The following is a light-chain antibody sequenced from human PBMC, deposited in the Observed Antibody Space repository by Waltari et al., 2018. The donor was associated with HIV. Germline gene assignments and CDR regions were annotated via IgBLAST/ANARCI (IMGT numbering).Light chain of an antibody. CDR2: DVT. CDR3: SSYTSSSTLVV. Sequence: SALTQPASVSASPGPSITISCPGTSSDVGGSNYVSWYQHHPGKAPKLMIYDVTSRPSGVSNRFSGSKSGNTASLTISGLQAEDEADYYCSSYTSSSTLVVFGGGTKLTVL. J-gene: IGLJ2*01. CDR1: SSDVGGSNY. V-gene: IGLV2-14*03.